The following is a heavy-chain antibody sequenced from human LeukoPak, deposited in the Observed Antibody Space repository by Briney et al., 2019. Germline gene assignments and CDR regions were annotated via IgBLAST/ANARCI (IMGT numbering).Heavy chain of an antibody. D-gene: IGHD2-2*01. V-gene: IGHV3-74*01. CDR1: GFTVRSNY. Sequence: GGSLRLSCAASGFTVRSNYMSWVRQAPGKGLVWVSRINSDGSITTYADSVRGRFTISRDNAKSTLYLQMNSLRAEDTAVYYCASSTQISKYADYWGQGALVTVSS. CDR2: INSDGSIT. J-gene: IGHJ4*02. CDR3: ASSTQISKYADY.